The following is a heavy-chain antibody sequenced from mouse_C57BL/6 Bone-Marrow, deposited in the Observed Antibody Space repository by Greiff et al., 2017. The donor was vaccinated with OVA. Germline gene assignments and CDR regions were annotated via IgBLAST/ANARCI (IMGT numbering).Heavy chain of an antibody. CDR1: GYSITSGYY. D-gene: IGHD2-4*01. CDR2: ISYDGSN. CDR3: ARSVYYDYDGVWFAY. J-gene: IGHJ3*01. Sequence: EVQLQQSGPGLVKPSQSLSLTCSVTGYSITSGYYWNWIRQFPGNKLEWMGYISYDGSNNYNPSLKNRISITRDTSKNQFFLKLNSVTTEDTATYYCARSVYYDYDGVWFAYWGQGTLVTVSA. V-gene: IGHV3-6*01.